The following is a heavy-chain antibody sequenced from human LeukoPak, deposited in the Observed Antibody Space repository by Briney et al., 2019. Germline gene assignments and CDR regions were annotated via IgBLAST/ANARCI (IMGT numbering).Heavy chain of an antibody. V-gene: IGHV1-69*06. J-gene: IGHJ5*02. Sequence: SVKVSCKVSGYTLTELSMHWVRQAPGKGLEWMGGIIPIFGTANYAQKFQGRVTITADKSTSTAYMELSSLRSEDTAVYYCARGLRRADPSNWFDPWGQGTLVTVSS. CDR2: IIPIFGTA. CDR1: GYTLTELS. D-gene: IGHD6-19*01. CDR3: ARGLRRADPSNWFDP.